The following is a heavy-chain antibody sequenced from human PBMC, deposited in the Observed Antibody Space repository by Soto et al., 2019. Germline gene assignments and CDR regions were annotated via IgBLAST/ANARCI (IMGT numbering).Heavy chain of an antibody. Sequence: GESLKISCKGSGYSFTSYWISWVRQMPGKGLEWMGRIDPSDSYTNYSPSFQGHVTISADKFISTAYLQWSSLKASDTAMYYCASYDYVWDGMDVWGQGTTVTVSS. J-gene: IGHJ6*02. CDR1: GYSFTSYW. D-gene: IGHD3-16*01. CDR2: IDPSDSYT. V-gene: IGHV5-10-1*01. CDR3: ASYDYVWDGMDV.